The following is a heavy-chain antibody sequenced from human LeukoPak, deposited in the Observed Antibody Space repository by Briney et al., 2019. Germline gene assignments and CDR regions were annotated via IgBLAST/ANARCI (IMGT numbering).Heavy chain of an antibody. J-gene: IGHJ3*01. CDR1: GFTVSSSY. Sequence: GGSLRLSCAASGFTVSSSYMTWVRQAPGKGLEWVSIIYSDESTYYADSVKGRFTISRDNSKNTLYLQMNSLRADDMAVYYCARPNITCFYDSRGYDAFDVWGQGTMVIVSS. D-gene: IGHD3-22*01. CDR3: ARPNITCFYDSRGYDAFDV. V-gene: IGHV3-53*01. CDR2: IYSDEST.